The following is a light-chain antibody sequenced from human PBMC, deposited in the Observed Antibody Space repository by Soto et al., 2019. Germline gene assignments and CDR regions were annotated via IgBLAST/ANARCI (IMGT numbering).Light chain of an antibody. CDR1: SSDVGGYNY. V-gene: IGLV2-11*01. CDR2: DVS. CDR3: CAYAGSYPL. J-gene: IGLJ2*01. Sequence: QSALTQPRSVSGSPGQSVTISCTGTSSDVGGYNYVSWYQQHPGKAPKLMIYDVSKRPSGVPDRFSGSKSGNTASLTISGLQAEDEADYYCCAYAGSYPLVGGGTKLTVL.